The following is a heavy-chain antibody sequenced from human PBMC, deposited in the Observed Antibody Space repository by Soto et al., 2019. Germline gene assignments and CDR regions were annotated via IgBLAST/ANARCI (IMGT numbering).Heavy chain of an antibody. CDR3: AKFQGVIPLGGVIADAFDI. V-gene: IGHV3-23*01. D-gene: IGHD3-16*02. Sequence: EVQLLESGGGLVQPGGTLRLSCAASGFTFSSYAMSWVRQAPGKGLEWVSAISGSGGSTYYADSVKGRFTISRDNSKNTLYLQMNSLRAEDTAVYYCAKFQGVIPLGGVIADAFDIWGQGTMVTVSS. CDR2: ISGSGGST. CDR1: GFTFSSYA. J-gene: IGHJ3*02.